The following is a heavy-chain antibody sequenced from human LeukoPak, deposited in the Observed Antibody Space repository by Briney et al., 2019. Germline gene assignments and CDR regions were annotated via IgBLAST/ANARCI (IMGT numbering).Heavy chain of an antibody. D-gene: IGHD6-13*01. CDR1: GFTFSSYG. CDR3: ARDVAPAYSTTPGAVY. V-gene: IGHV3-30*02. Sequence: GGSLRLSCAASGFTFSSYGMHWVRQAPGKGLEWVAFIRYDGSNKYYADSVKGRFTISRDNSKNTLYLQMNSLRAEDTAIYYCARDVAPAYSTTPGAVYWGQGTLVTVSS. J-gene: IGHJ4*02. CDR2: IRYDGSNK.